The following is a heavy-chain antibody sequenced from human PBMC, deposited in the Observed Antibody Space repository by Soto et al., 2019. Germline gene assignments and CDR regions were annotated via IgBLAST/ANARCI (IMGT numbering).Heavy chain of an antibody. D-gene: IGHD3-16*02. CDR3: ARTVHYDYVWGSYRQFDY. V-gene: IGHV1-3*01. Sequence: ASVKVSCKASGYTFTSYAMHWVRQAPGQRLEWMGWINAGNGNTKYSQKFQGRVTITRDTSASTAYMELSSLRSEDTAVYYCARTVHYDYVWGSYRQFDYWGQGTLVTSPQ. CDR1: GYTFTSYA. CDR2: INAGNGNT. J-gene: IGHJ4*02.